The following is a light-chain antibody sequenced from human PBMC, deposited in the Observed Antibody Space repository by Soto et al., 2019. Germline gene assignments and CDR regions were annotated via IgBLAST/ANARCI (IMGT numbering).Light chain of an antibody. J-gene: IGKJ1*01. Sequence: DIVLTQSPGTLALSPGERATLSCRASQSVSSKHLAWYQQKPGQAPRLLIYGASSRATGIPDRFSGSGSGTDFALTISRLEPEDFATYYCQQLNSYPRTFGQGTKVDIK. CDR2: GAS. CDR3: QQLNSYPRT. CDR1: QSVSSKH. V-gene: IGKV3-20*01.